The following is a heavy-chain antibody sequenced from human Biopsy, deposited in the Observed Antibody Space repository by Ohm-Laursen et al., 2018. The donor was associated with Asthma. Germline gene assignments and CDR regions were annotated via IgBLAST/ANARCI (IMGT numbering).Heavy chain of an antibody. V-gene: IGHV3-7*01. CDR1: GFTFGDYW. D-gene: IGHD3-3*02. Sequence: SLRLSCAASGFTFGDYWMSWVRQVPGKGLEWVANIKHDGSEKNHVDSLKGRFTISRDNAKNSLYLQMNSLRAEDTAVYYCARTFHFWSPYHAEHYQLWGLGTPVTVSS. CDR3: ARTFHFWSPYHAEHYQL. CDR2: IKHDGSEK. J-gene: IGHJ4*03.